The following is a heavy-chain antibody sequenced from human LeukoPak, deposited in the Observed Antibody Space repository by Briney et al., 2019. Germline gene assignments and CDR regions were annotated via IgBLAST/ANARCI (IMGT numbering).Heavy chain of an antibody. CDR3: TRLFCSSTSCSSQDY. V-gene: IGHV3-49*04. Sequence: GGSLRLSCAASGFTFSSYSMNWVRQAPGKGLEWVGFIRSKVYGGTTEYAASVKGRFTISRDDSKSIAYLQMSGLKTEDTAVYYCTRLFCSSTSCSSQDYWGQGTLVTVSS. D-gene: IGHD2-2*01. CDR2: IRSKVYGGTT. CDR1: GFTFSSYS. J-gene: IGHJ4*02.